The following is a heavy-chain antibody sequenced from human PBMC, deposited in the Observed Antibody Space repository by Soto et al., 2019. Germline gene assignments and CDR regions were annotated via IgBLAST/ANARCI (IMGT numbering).Heavy chain of an antibody. CDR2: IYYSGST. J-gene: IGHJ5*02. V-gene: IGHV4-31*03. CDR1: GGSISSGGYY. CDR3: TRGLSNPGWFDP. D-gene: IGHD4-4*01. Sequence: QVQLQESGPGLVKPSQTLSLTCTVSGGSISSGGYYWSWIRQHPGKGLQWIGYIYYSGSTYYNPSHKSRVTISVDTSKNQFSLKVSSVTAADTAVYYCTRGLSNPGWFDPWGQGTLVTVSS.